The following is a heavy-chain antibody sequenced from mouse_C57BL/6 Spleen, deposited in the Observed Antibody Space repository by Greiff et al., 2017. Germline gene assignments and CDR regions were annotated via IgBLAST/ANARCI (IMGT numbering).Heavy chain of an antibody. CDR3: TSYYGSSYAMDY. CDR2: IDPETGGT. V-gene: IGHV1-15*01. CDR1: GYTFTDYE. Sequence: QVQLQQSGAELVRPGASVTLSCKASGYTFTDYEMHWVKQTPVHGLEWIGAIDPETGGTAYNQKFKGKAILTADKSSSTAYMELRSLTSEDSAVYSCTSYYGSSYAMDYWGQGTSVPVSS. D-gene: IGHD1-1*01. J-gene: IGHJ4*01.